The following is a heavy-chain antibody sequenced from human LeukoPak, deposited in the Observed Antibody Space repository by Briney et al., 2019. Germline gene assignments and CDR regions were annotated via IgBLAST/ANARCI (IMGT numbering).Heavy chain of an antibody. CDR1: GFTFSSYG. CDR2: ISYDGSNK. CDR3: AKSRRSYFDWSHKPYGMDV. D-gene: IGHD3-9*01. J-gene: IGHJ6*02. Sequence: PGGSLRLSCAASGFTFSSYGMHWVRQAPGKGLEWVAVISYDGSNKYYADSVKGRFTISRDNSKNTLYLQMNSLRAEDTAVYYCAKSRRSYFDWSHKPYGMDVWGQGTTVTVSS. V-gene: IGHV3-30*18.